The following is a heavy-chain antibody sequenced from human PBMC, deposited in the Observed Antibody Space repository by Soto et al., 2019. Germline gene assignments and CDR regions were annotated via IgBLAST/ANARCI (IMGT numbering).Heavy chain of an antibody. CDR1: GYTFTEFG. J-gene: IGHJ4*02. V-gene: IGHV1-8*01. Sequence: QVLLVQSGADVKKPGSSVKVSCKTSGYTFTEFGINWVRQAPGQGLEWMGWMNTKTGNPGYAQKFPGTVTMTRDTSISTAYMELRRLRSADTAVYYCAGVVRFFGGQAGWWGQGPVVTLPS. CDR2: MNTKTGNP. D-gene: IGHD3-3*01. CDR3: AGVVRFFGGQAGW.